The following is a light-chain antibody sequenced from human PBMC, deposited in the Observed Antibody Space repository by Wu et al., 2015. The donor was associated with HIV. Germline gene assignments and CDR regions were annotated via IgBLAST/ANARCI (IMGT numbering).Light chain of an antibody. CDR2: DAS. CDR3: QQYESWPPYS. J-gene: IGKJ2*03. V-gene: IGKV3-15*01. CDR1: ESVRNN. Sequence: EIVMTLSPATLSVSPGERATLSCRASESVRNNLAWYQQKPGQAPRLLIYDASTRATGIPARFSGSGSGTEFTLTISSLQSEDFAVYYCQQYESWPPYSFGQGTELEIK.